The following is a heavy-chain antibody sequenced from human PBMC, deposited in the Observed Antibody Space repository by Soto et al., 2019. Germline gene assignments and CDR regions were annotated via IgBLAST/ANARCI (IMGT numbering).Heavy chain of an antibody. CDR2: IYYSAST. V-gene: IGHV4-59*08. CDR1: GSSISRYY. J-gene: IGHJ4*02. D-gene: IGHD2-21*02. Sequence: SETLSLTCTVSGSSISRYYWSWIRQSPGKGLEWIGYIYYSASTNYSTSLKSRVTISVDTSKNQFSLNLSSVTAADTAVYYCARHLPYCGGDCYSLDYWGQGTLVTVSS. CDR3: ARHLPYCGGDCYSLDY.